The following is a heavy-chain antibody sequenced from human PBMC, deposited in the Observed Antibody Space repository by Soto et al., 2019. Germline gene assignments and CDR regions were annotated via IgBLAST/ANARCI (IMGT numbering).Heavy chain of an antibody. CDR1: DFPFRGNK. D-gene: IGHD6-13*01. J-gene: IGHJ4*01. CDR2: ISSSGTTI. CDR3: VRFGGAAAGPGDY. V-gene: IGHV3-48*03. Sequence: GGPLRFSVLASDFPFRGNKINGFPKAPGKGLEWVSYISSSGTTIYYTDSVKGRFTISRDNAKKSLYLQMNSLRAEDTAVYYCVRFGGAAAGPGDYWGHGTLVTVSS.